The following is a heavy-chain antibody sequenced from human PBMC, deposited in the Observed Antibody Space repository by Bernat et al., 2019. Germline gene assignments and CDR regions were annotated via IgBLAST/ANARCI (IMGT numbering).Heavy chain of an antibody. CDR2: ISAYNGNT. J-gene: IGHJ6*03. V-gene: IGHV1-18*01. D-gene: IGHD5-18*01. CDR3: ARDLTMDTAMERYMDV. CDR1: GGTFSSYG. Sequence: HLGESGAEVKKPGSSVKVSCKASGGTFSSYGISWVRQAPGQGLEWMGWISAYNGNTNYAQKLQGRVTMTTDTSTSTAYMELRSLRSDDTAVYYCARDLTMDTAMERYMDVWGKGTTVTVSS.